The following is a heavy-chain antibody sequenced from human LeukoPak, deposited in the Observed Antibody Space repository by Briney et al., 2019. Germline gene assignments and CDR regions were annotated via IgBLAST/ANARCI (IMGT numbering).Heavy chain of an antibody. CDR1: GGSISSYY. J-gene: IGHJ4*02. CDR2: IYYSGST. Sequence: PSETLSLTCTVSGGSISSYYWSWIRQPPGQGLEWIGYIYYSGSTNYNPSLKSRVTISVDTSKNQFSLKLSSVTAADTAVYYCAGDYYDSSGYRNFDYWGQGTLVTVSS. CDR3: AGDYYDSSGYRNFDY. D-gene: IGHD3-22*01. V-gene: IGHV4-59*01.